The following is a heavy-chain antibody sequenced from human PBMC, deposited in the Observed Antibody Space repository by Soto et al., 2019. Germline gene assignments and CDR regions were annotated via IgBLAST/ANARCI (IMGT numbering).Heavy chain of an antibody. D-gene: IGHD3-22*01. J-gene: IGHJ6*02. CDR3: ERDRIPTVRDV. CDR2: IYSGGST. CDR1: GFTVSSNY. V-gene: IGHV3-66*01. Sequence: VQLVESGGGLVQPGGSLRLSCAASGFTVSSNYMSWVRQAPGKGLEGDSVIYSGGSTYYADSVKGRFTISRDNSKNTLYLQMNSLRAEDTAVYYCERDRIPTVRDVWGQGPTFTVSS.